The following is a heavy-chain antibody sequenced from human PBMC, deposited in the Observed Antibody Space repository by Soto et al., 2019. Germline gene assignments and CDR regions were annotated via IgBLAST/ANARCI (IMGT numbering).Heavy chain of an antibody. V-gene: IGHV3-64D*06. Sequence: PGGSLRLSCSASGFTFSSYAMHWVRQAPGKELEYVSAISSNGGSTYYADSVKGRFTISRDNSKNTLYLQMSSLRAEDTAVYYCARDRRSATIIRGPLDYWGQGTLVTVSS. CDR1: GFTFSSYA. CDR3: ARDRRSATIIRGPLDY. D-gene: IGHD3-10*01. J-gene: IGHJ4*02. CDR2: ISSNGGST.